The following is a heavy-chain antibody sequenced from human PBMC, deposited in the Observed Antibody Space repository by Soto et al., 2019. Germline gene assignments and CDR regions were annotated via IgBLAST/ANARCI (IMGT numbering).Heavy chain of an antibody. D-gene: IGHD5-18*01. CDR1: GATVSSCAYY. J-gene: IGHJ5*02. CDR3: VRARRNTAMVSTRGEP. CDR2: IYESGYT. V-gene: IGHV4-31*03. Sequence: TLSLTCTVSGATVSSCAYYLGWVRQRPGRGLEWIGYIYESGYTYYNTSLKSRLTISLDRSNNQFSLGLTSVTAADTAVYYWVRARRNTAMVSTRGEPWGKVTLVTVS.